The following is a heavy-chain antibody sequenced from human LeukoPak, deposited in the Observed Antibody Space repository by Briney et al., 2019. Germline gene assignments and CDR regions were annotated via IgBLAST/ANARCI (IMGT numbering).Heavy chain of an antibody. CDR2: IYFSGTT. CDR1: GGFINSSNYY. V-gene: IGHV4-39*01. CDR3: ARGIMVFGVAKGYMDV. D-gene: IGHD3-3*01. Sequence: SETLSLTCTVSGGFINSSNYYWGWIRQSPGKGLEWIGSIYFSGTTYYNPSLRGRVTISVDTSKNQFSLKLTSVTAADTAVYYCARGIMVFGVAKGYMDVWGKGTTVTVS. J-gene: IGHJ6*03.